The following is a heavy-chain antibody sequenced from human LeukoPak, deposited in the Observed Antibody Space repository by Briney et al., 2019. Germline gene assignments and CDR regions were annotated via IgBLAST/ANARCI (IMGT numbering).Heavy chain of an antibody. CDR2: INPNSGGT. V-gene: IGHV1-2*06. J-gene: IGHJ4*02. Sequence: ASVKVSCKASGYTFAGYYMHWVRQAPGQGLEWMGRINPNSGGTNYAQKFQGRVTMTRDTSISTAYMELSRLRSDDTAVYYCASLWYCSGGSCPFDYWGQGTLVTVSS. D-gene: IGHD2-15*01. CDR3: ASLWYCSGGSCPFDY. CDR1: GYTFAGYY.